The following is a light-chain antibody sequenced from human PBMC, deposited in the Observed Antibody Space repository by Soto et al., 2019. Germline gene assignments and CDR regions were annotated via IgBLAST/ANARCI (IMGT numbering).Light chain of an antibody. Sequence: QSALTQPASVSGSPGQSITISCTGTSSDVGGYNYVSWYQQHPGKAPKLMIYDVSNRPSGVSNRFSGSKSGNTASLTISRLQAEDEADYYCSSYTSSSTLVFGGGTKL. CDR1: SSDVGGYNY. CDR2: DVS. CDR3: SSYTSSSTLV. J-gene: IGLJ2*01. V-gene: IGLV2-14*01.